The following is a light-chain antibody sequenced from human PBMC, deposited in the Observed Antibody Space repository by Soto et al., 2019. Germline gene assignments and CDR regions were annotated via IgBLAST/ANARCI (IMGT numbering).Light chain of an antibody. CDR2: EVS. V-gene: IGLV2-14*01. Sequence: QSALTQPASVSGSPGPSITISCTGTSSDVGGXKYVSWYQQHPGKAPKLMLYEVSNRPSGVSDRFPGSKSGNTASLPTSGLQLEADAEYYRSLYAVTFHLFG. CDR3: SLYAVTFHL. CDR1: SSDVGGXKY. J-gene: IGLJ1*01.